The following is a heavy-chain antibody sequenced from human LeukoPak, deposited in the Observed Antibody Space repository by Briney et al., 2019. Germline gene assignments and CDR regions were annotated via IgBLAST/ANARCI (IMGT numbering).Heavy chain of an antibody. D-gene: IGHD6-19*01. CDR3: ATSSGWYRYDS. V-gene: IGHV4-4*02. Sequence: SETLSLTCTVSGASIIGPKWWNWVRLSPGKGMEWIGEIFHTGSTHYNPSLKSRVTISVDTSKNQFSLILTSVTDADTAVYYCATSSGWYRYDSWGQGTLVTVSS. CDR2: IFHTGST. J-gene: IGHJ4*02. CDR1: GASIIGPKW.